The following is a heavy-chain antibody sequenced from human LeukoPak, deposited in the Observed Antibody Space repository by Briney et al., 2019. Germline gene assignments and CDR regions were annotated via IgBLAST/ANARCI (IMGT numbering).Heavy chain of an antibody. CDR1: GFTFSDYN. V-gene: IGHV3-30*02. D-gene: IGHD3-10*01. CDR2: IRYDGSNK. CDR3: ARGGPTYYYGSGSYYKAFFDY. J-gene: IGHJ4*02. Sequence: GGSLRLSCAASGFTFSDYNMRWTRQAPGKGLEWVAFIRYDGSNKYYADSVKGRFTISRDNSKNTLYLQMNSLRAEDTAVYYCARGGPTYYYGSGSYYKAFFDYWGQGTLVTVSS.